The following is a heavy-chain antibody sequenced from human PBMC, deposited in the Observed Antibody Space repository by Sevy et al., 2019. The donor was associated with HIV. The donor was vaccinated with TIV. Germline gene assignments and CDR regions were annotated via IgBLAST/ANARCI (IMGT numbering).Heavy chain of an antibody. V-gene: IGHV3-74*01. D-gene: IGHD1-26*01. CDR3: ARGSRGTFGS. CDR2: INTDGKII. CDR1: GFTFTSDY. Sequence: GGSLRLSCGASGFTFTSDYMHWVRQPPGKGLVWVSHINTDGKIIRYADSVKGRFTTSRDNAKNTLYLQMNSLRAEDTAVYYCARGSRGTFGSWGQGTLVTVSS. J-gene: IGHJ4*02.